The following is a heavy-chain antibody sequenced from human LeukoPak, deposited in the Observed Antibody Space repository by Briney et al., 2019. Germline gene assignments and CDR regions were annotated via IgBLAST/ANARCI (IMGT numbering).Heavy chain of an antibody. J-gene: IGHJ5*02. CDR2: IHYSGST. CDR3: TGGNYDFWTGHPNWFDP. V-gene: IGHV4-59*01. CDR1: GGSFSGYY. Sequence: SETLSLTCAVYGGSFSGYYWSWIRQPPGKGLEWIGYIHYSGSTNYNPSLKSRITLSVDTSKNQFSLKLSSVTAADTAVYYCTGGNYDFWTGHPNWFDPWGQGTLVTVSS. D-gene: IGHD3-3*01.